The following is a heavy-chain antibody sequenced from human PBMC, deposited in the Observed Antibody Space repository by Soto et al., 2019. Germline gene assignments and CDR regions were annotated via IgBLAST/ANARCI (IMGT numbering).Heavy chain of an antibody. D-gene: IGHD2-8*01. J-gene: IGHJ4*02. Sequence: QLQLQESGPRLVKPSETLSLTCTVSGGSITITDYYWGWIRQPPGKGLEWIGSIYYSGSTYYSQSLKSRVTISVDTSKNQFSLNLSSVTAADTAVYYCERHSHNGGHGYWGQGTLVTVSS. CDR2: IYYSGST. CDR1: GGSITITDYY. CDR3: ERHSHNGGHGY. V-gene: IGHV4-39*01.